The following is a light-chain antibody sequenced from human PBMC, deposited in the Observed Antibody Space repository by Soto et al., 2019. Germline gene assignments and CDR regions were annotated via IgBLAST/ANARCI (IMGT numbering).Light chain of an antibody. CDR1: QSVSSSY. Sequence: EIVMTQSPATLSGSPGERAALSCRASQSVSSSYLAWYQQKPGQAPRLLIYGASSRATGIPDRFSGSGSGTDFTLTISRLEPEDFAVYYCQQYGSSPRTFGQGTKVDI. V-gene: IGKV3-20*01. CDR3: QQYGSSPRT. J-gene: IGKJ1*01. CDR2: GAS.